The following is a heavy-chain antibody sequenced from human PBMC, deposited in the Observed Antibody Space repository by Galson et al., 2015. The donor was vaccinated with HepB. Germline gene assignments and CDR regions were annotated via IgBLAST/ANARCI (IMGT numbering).Heavy chain of an antibody. CDR1: GFTFSSYA. CDR3: AKVKIVVVTLYYFDY. J-gene: IGHJ4*02. D-gene: IGHD3-22*01. Sequence: SLRLSCAASGFTFSSYAMSWVRQAPGKGLERVSAISGSGGSTYYADSVKGRFTISRDNSKNTLYLQMNSLRAEDTAVYYCAKVKIVVVTLYYFDYWGQGTLVTVSS. CDR2: ISGSGGST. V-gene: IGHV3-23*01.